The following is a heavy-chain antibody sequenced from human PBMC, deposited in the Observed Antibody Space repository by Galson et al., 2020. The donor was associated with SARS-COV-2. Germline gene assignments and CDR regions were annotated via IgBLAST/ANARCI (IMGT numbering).Heavy chain of an antibody. Sequence: PSETLSLTCTVSGGSISSYYWSWIRQPAGKGLEWIGRIYTSGSTNYNPSLKSRVTMSVDTSKNQFSLKLSSVTAADTAVYYCARDRMAIFGVVISYYYGMDVWGQGTTVTVSS. D-gene: IGHD3-3*01. V-gene: IGHV4-4*07. J-gene: IGHJ6*02. CDR3: ARDRMAIFGVVISYYYGMDV. CDR2: IYTSGST. CDR1: GGSISSYY.